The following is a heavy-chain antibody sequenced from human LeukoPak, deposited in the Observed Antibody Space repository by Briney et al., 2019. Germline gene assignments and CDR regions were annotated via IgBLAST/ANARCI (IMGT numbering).Heavy chain of an antibody. Sequence: GASVKVSCKASGYTFTTYAIHWVRQAPGQRLEWMGWINTANGNTKYSQKFQGRVTFTRDASASTAYMDLSSLRSEDTAVYYCALQGVRGASYYFDYWGQGTLVTVSS. D-gene: IGHD3-10*01. V-gene: IGHV1-3*04. CDR2: INTANGNT. CDR3: ALQGVRGASYYFDY. J-gene: IGHJ4*02. CDR1: GYTFTTYA.